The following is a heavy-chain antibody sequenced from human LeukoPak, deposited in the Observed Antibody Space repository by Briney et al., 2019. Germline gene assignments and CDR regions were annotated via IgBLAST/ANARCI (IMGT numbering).Heavy chain of an antibody. J-gene: IGHJ4*02. Sequence: GGSLRLSCAASGFTFSNAWMSWVRQAPGKGLEWVAFIRYDGSNKYYADSVKGRFTISRDNSKNTLYLQMNSLRAEDTAVYYCAKDLGAYYYGSGKDYFDYWGQGTLVTVSS. D-gene: IGHD3-10*01. CDR2: IRYDGSNK. CDR3: AKDLGAYYYGSGKDYFDY. CDR1: GFTFSNAW. V-gene: IGHV3-30*02.